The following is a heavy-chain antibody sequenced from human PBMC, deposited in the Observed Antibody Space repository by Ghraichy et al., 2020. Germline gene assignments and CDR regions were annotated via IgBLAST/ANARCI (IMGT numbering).Heavy chain of an antibody. V-gene: IGHV3-30-3*01. CDR2: ISNEGDNR. Sequence: GESLNISCAASDFPFSRYAMHWVRQAPGKGLEWVSVISNEGDNRKYADSVKGRFTVSRDNSKNTLYLQMNSLRPDDTALYYCARGSAVGGENFYYYPMDVWGQGTTVIVSS. J-gene: IGHJ6*02. D-gene: IGHD3-16*01. CDR3: ARGSAVGGENFYYYPMDV. CDR1: DFPFSRYA.